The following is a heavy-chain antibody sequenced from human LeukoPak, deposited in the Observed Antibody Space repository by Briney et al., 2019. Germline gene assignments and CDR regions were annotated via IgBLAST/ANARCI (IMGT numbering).Heavy chain of an antibody. D-gene: IGHD3-16*02. Sequence: GGSLRLSCAASGFTFSGSAMHWVRQASGKGLEWVGRIRSKANSYATAYAASVKDRFTISRDDSKNTAYLQMNSLKAEDTAVYYCTSRIMITFGGVIAVSDYWGQGTLVTVSS. CDR2: IRSKANSYAT. CDR3: TSRIMITFGGVIAVSDY. V-gene: IGHV3-73*01. J-gene: IGHJ4*02. CDR1: GFTFSGSA.